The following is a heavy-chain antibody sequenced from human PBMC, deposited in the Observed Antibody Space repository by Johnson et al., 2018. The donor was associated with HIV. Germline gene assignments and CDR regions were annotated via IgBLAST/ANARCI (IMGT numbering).Heavy chain of an antibody. V-gene: IGHV3-7*01. CDR2: IKQDGSEK. J-gene: IGHJ3*02. D-gene: IGHD6-13*01. Sequence: EVQVVESGGGLIQPGGSLRLSCEASGFTFSSYGMHWVRQAPGKGLEWVANIKQDGSEKYYVDSVKGRFTISRDNAKNSLYLQMNSLRAEDTAVYYCAREVAAVGDAFDIWGQGTTVTVSS. CDR1: GFTFSSYG. CDR3: AREVAAVGDAFDI.